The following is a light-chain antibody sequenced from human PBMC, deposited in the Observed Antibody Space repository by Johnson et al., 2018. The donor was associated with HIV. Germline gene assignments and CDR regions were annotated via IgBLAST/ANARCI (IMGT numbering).Light chain of an antibody. CDR1: SSNIGNNY. CDR3: GTWDSSLSAGV. V-gene: IGLV1-51*02. J-gene: IGLJ1*01. CDR2: ENN. Sequence: QSILTQPPPVSAAPGQKVTISCSGSSSNIGNNYVSWYQQLPGTAPKLLIYENNKRPSGIPDRFSGSKSGTSATLGITGLQTGAEADYYCGTWDSSLSAGVFGTGTKVTVL.